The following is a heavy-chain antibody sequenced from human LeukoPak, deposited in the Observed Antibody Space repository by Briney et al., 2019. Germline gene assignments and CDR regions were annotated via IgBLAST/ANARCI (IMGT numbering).Heavy chain of an antibody. CDR2: ISISGDRT. J-gene: IGHJ4*02. V-gene: IGHV3-23*01. CDR3: ANEIRPNDY. CDR1: EFTFSNHA. D-gene: IGHD6-6*01. Sequence: GGSLRLSCAASEFTFSNHAMTWVRQAPGKGLEWVSSISISGDRTYYADSVKGRFTISRDNSKNTVYLQMNSLGAGDTAIYYCANEIRPNDYWGQGTLVTVSS.